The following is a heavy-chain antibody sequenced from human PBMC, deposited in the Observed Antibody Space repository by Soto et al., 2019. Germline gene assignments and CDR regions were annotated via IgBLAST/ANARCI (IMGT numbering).Heavy chain of an antibody. Sequence: PGGSLLLPGAASVFTFSDYYMSGIRQAPGKGLEWVSYISNSDSTIYHEDSVNGRLTISRDNAKNSLYLQMNSLRAEYTAVYYCARDNLAFDIWGQGTMVTVSS. CDR2: ISNSDSTI. J-gene: IGHJ3*02. V-gene: IGHV3-11*01. CDR3: ARDNLAFDI. CDR1: VFTFSDYY.